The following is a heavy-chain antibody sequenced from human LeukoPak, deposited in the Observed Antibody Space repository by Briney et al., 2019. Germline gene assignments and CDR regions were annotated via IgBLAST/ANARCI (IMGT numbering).Heavy chain of an antibody. D-gene: IGHD3-16*01. V-gene: IGHV3-64*01. CDR3: AREEGGPFDY. Sequence: GGSLRLSCAASGFTFSSYSMHWVRQAAGKGLEYVSAISSKGGSTYYANSVKGRFTISRDNSKNTLYLQMGSLRAEDMAVYYCAREEGGPFDYWGQGTLVTVSS. J-gene: IGHJ4*02. CDR1: GFTFSSYS. CDR2: ISSKGGST.